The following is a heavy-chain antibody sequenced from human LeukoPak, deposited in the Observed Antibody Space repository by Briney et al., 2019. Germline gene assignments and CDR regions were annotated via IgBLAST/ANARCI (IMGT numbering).Heavy chain of an antibody. D-gene: IGHD6-19*01. CDR1: WISFNRYA. Sequence: PGGALRLFRATSWISFNRYAKSRGRPAPGKGLEVVSSISGSGDNTYYAESVKGRFTISRDNSKNTLFLQMNSLRAEDTAVFYCAKRSGYTTGWFFDFWGQGTLVTVSS. CDR3: AKRSGYTTGWFFDF. J-gene: IGHJ4*02. CDR2: ISGSGDNT. V-gene: IGHV3-23*01.